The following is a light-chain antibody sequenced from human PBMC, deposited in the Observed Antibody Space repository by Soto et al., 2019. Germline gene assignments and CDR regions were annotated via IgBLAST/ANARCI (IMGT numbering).Light chain of an antibody. V-gene: IGLV2-8*01. Sequence: QSALTQPPSASGSPGQSVTISCTGTSSDVGAYKYVSWYQQYPGKAPKLMIYEVSKRPSGVPDRFSGSKSGNTASLTVSGCQVGDEAYYYCPSYVDSKIWVFGGGTK. CDR3: PSYVDSKIWV. J-gene: IGLJ3*02. CDR1: SSDVGAYKY. CDR2: EVS.